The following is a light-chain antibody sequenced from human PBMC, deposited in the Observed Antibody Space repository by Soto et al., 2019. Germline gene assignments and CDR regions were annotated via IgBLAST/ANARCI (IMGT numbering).Light chain of an antibody. CDR3: QQRKHWPPIT. J-gene: IGKJ5*01. V-gene: IGKV3-11*01. CDR1: QSVDRY. Sequence: EIVLTQSPGTLSLSPGERATLSCRASQSVDRYLVWYQQKPGQSPRLLIYDASNRASGIPARFSGSGSGTDFTLTISSLEPEDFAVYYCQQRKHWPPITFGQGTRLEIK. CDR2: DAS.